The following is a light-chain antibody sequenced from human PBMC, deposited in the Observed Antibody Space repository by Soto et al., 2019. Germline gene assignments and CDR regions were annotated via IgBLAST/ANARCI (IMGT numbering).Light chain of an antibody. CDR3: ISYTGSSTSYV. V-gene: IGLV2-14*01. Sequence: QSVLTRPASVSGSPGQSITISCSGTRSDIGSYNYVAWYQQFPGKTPKILIYGVSNRPSGVSSRFSGSKSGNTASLTISGLQAEDEADYHCISYTGSSTSYVFGSGTKV. CDR2: GVS. J-gene: IGLJ1*01. CDR1: RSDIGSYNY.